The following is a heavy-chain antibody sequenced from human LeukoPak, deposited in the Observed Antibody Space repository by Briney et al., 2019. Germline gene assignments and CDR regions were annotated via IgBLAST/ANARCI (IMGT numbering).Heavy chain of an antibody. CDR2: IRCKVDGGTA. CDR1: GLTFSDAW. V-gene: IGHV3-15*01. Sequence: GGSLRLSCGVSGLTFSDAWLTWVRQGPGKGLEGVGLIRCKVDGGTADYATTVKGRFTISRDDSINMLYLQMNGLKTEDTAIYYCTKDLPFTAGGVNVHWGQGALVTVSS. J-gene: IGHJ1*01. CDR3: TKDLPFTAGGVNVH. D-gene: IGHD3-16*02.